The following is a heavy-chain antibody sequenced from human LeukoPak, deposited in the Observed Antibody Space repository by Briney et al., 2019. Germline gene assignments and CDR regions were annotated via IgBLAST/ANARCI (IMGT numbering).Heavy chain of an antibody. Sequence: GGSLRLSCAASGFTFSDYYMNWIRQAPGKGLEWVSYISSSGSTIYYADSVKGRFTISRDNAKNSLYLQMNSLRAEDTAVYYCAREDSSSWYNYYYMDVWGKGTTVTVSS. CDR1: GFTFSDYY. D-gene: IGHD6-13*01. CDR2: ISSSGSTI. J-gene: IGHJ6*03. CDR3: AREDSSSWYNYYYMDV. V-gene: IGHV3-11*04.